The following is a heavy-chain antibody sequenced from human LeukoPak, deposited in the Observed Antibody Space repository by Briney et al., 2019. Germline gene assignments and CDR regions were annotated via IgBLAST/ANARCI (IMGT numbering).Heavy chain of an antibody. J-gene: IGHJ4*02. CDR3: ARATRGVREPLFDY. V-gene: IGHV1-2*02. CDR1: EYTFTGYY. Sequence: ASVKVSCKASEYTFTGYYMHWVRQAPGQGLEWMGWINPNSGGTNYAQKFQGRVTMTRDTSISTAYMELSRLRSDDTAVYYCARATRGVREPLFDYWGQGTLVTVSS. CDR2: INPNSGGT. D-gene: IGHD1-26*01.